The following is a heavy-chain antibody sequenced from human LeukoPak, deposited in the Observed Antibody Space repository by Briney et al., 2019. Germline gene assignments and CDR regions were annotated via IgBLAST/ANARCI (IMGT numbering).Heavy chain of an antibody. CDR3: ARSPSYYYDSSGYPHFDY. Sequence: SETLSLTCTVSGGSVSSGSYYWGWIRQPPGKGLEWIGSIYYSGSTYYNPSLKSRVTISVDTSKNQFSLKLSSVTAADTAVYYCARSPSYYYDSSGYPHFDYWGQGTLVTVSS. V-gene: IGHV4-39*01. D-gene: IGHD3-22*01. CDR2: IYYSGST. J-gene: IGHJ4*02. CDR1: GGSVSSGSYY.